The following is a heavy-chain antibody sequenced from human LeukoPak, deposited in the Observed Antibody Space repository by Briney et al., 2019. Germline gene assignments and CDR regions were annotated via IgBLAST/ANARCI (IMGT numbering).Heavy chain of an antibody. D-gene: IGHD5-24*01. J-gene: IGHJ4*02. CDR1: GGTFSSYA. V-gene: IGHV1-69*04. CDR2: IIPIFGIA. CDR3: ASTVEMATAYYFDY. Sequence: SVKVSCKASGGTFSSYAISRVRQAPGQGLEWMGRIIPIFGIANYAQKFQGRVTIIADKSTSTAYMELSSLRSEDTAVYYCASTVEMATAYYFDYWGQGTLVTVSS.